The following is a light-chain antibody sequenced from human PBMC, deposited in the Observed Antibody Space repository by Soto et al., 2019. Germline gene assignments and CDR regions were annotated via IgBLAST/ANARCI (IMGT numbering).Light chain of an antibody. CDR2: GAP. CDR1: QSFRGL. J-gene: IGKJ5*01. Sequence: EVVLTQSPVTLSLSPGERATLSCRASQSFRGLLAWYQQKPGQAPRLLIYGAPTRATGIPARFSGSGSGTEFTLTISSLEPEDFAVYYCQQYGSSPITFGQGTRLEIK. CDR3: QQYGSSPIT. V-gene: IGKV3-20*01.